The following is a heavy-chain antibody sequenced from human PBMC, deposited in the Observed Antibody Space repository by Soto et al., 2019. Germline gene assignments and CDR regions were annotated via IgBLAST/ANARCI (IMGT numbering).Heavy chain of an antibody. D-gene: IGHD2-21*02. J-gene: IGHJ4*02. V-gene: IGHV1-18*01. Sequence: ASVKVSCKASGYIFVSYGINWVRQAPGQGLEWMGWISPYSGNTNYAEKLQGRVTMTTDTSTSTAYMELSSLRSEDTAVYYCARSIVVVTAADYWGQGTLVTVSS. CDR1: GYIFVSYG. CDR3: ARSIVVVTAADY. CDR2: ISPYSGNT.